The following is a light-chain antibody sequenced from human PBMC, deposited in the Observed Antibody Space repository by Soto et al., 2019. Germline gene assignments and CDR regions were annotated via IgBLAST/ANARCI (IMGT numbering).Light chain of an antibody. V-gene: IGLV2-14*03. CDR2: DVS. CDR1: SSDVGGYNY. CDR3: SSYTSSSTLYV. J-gene: IGLJ1*01. Sequence: QSVLTQPASVSGSPGPSITFSCTGTSSDVGGYNYVSWYKHHTGKTPKLIIYDVSNRPSGVSNRFSASKSGNTASLTISGLQAEDEADYYCSSYTSSSTLYVFGTGTKVT.